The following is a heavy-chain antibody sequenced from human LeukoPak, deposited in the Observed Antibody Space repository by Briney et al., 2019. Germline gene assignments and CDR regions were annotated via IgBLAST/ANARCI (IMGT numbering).Heavy chain of an antibody. V-gene: IGHV4-39*01. CDR3: VGPAGYESNSEVLF. J-gene: IGHJ4*02. CDR1: GASVSSRIYY. D-gene: IGHD5-12*01. Sequence: KPSETLSLTCTVSGASVSSRIYYWAWIRQPPGQGLEWIASIYYGGNTYYNASLKSRVAIAVDTSANQFSLNMTSLTVADTAVYYCVGPAGYESNSEVLFWGRGNQVPV. CDR2: IYYGGNT.